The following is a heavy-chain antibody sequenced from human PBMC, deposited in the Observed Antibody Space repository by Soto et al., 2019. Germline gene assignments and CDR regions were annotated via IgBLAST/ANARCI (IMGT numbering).Heavy chain of an antibody. CDR3: ARESCSGGSCYGYYYGMAV. CDR1: GGTFSSYA. D-gene: IGHD2-15*01. CDR2: IIPIFGTA. J-gene: IGHJ6*02. Sequence: QVQLVQSGAEVKKPGSSVKVSCKASGGTFSSYAISWVRQAPGQGLEWMGGIIPIFGTANYAQKFQGRGTITADESTSTAYMELSSLRSEDTAVYYCARESCSGGSCYGYYYGMAVWGQGTTVTVSS. V-gene: IGHV1-69*01.